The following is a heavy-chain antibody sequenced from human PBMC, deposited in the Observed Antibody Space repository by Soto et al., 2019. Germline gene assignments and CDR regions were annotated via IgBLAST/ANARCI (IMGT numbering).Heavy chain of an antibody. CDR2: IYYSGST. CDR1: GGSMSGGGYY. D-gene: IGHD3-3*01. J-gene: IGHJ3*02. Sequence: PSETLSLTCTVSGGSMSGGGYYWSWIRQHPGKGLEWIGYIYYSGSTYYNPSLKSRVTISVDTSKNQFSLKLSSVTAADTAVYYCAREGGSGITIFGVGDAFDIWGQGTMVTVSS. V-gene: IGHV4-31*03. CDR3: AREGGSGITIFGVGDAFDI.